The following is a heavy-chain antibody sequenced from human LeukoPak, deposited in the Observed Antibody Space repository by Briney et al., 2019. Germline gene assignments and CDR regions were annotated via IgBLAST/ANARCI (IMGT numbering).Heavy chain of an antibody. J-gene: IGHJ4*02. D-gene: IGHD3-10*01. CDR3: ATDRGSN. V-gene: IGHV3-53*01. Sequence: GGSLRLSCAASGFTVSSNYMSWVRQAPGKGLEWVSVLYSGGNTYYADSVKGRFTVPRDNSKNTLFLQLNSLRAEDTAVYFCATDRGSNWGQGTLVTVSS. CDR2: LYSGGNT. CDR1: GFTVSSNY.